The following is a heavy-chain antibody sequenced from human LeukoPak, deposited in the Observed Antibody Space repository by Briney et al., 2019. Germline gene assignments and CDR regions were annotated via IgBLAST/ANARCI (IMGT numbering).Heavy chain of an antibody. CDR2: MCGSGDSP. V-gene: IGHV3-23*01. CDR3: AKDLLLHYYDSQSV. D-gene: IGHD3-22*01. J-gene: IGHJ3*01. Sequence: GGSLRLSCAASGFTFRSYATSWGRRAPGKGLGWVSAMCGSGDSPYYAASVKGRFTISRDNSKNTLYLQMSSLRAEDTAVYYCAKDLLLHYYDSQSVWGQGTMVTVSS. CDR1: GFTFRSYA.